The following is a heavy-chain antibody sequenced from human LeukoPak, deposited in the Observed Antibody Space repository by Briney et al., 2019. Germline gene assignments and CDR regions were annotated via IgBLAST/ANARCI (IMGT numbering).Heavy chain of an antibody. CDR2: VSGSGGST. V-gene: IGHV3-23*01. J-gene: IGHJ4*02. Sequence: AGGSLRLSCAASGFTFSSYAMSWVHQAPGKGLEWVSAVSGSGGSTYYADSVKGRFTISRDNSKNTLYLQMNSLRAEDTAVYYCASDLKQGMATHDSDFDYWGQGTLVTVSS. CDR3: ASDLKQGMATHDSDFDY. CDR1: GFTFSSYA. D-gene: IGHD5-24*01.